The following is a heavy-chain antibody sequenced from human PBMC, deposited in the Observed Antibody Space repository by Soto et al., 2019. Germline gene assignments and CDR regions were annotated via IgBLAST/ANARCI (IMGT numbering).Heavy chain of an antibody. CDR2: IGISSSNV. D-gene: IGHD2-21*01. V-gene: IGHV3-48*03. CDR1: GFNFDSFE. J-gene: IGHJ4*02. CDR3: AREELNCGGDCFVF. Sequence: GGSLRLSCEASGFNFDSFEMNWVRQTPGKGLEWISYIGISSSNVFYAGSVKGRFTVSRDNAKNSVYLQLNSRRGEDTAVYYCAREELNCGGDCFVFWGQGSLVTVSS.